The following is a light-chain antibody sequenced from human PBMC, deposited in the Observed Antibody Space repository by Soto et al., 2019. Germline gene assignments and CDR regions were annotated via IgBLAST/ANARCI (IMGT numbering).Light chain of an antibody. CDR1: QSISNW. V-gene: IGKV1-5*01. CDR2: HAS. Sequence: DIQMTQSPSTLSASVGYRVTITCRASQSISNWLAWYQKKPGTAPKLLIYHASTLESGVPSRFSGSGSGTEFTLTISSMQPDDFATYYCQQYNSYSFGQGTKVDIK. J-gene: IGKJ1*01. CDR3: QQYNSYS.